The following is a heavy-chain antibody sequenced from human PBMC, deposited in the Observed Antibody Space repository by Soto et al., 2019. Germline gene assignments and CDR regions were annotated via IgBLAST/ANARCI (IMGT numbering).Heavy chain of an antibody. CDR3: AKERSSGWYESAFDI. D-gene: IGHD6-19*01. Sequence: QPGGSLRLSCAASGFTFSTYAMSWVRQTPGKGLQWVSTISGSGGSTYYADSVKGRFTISRDNSKNTLYLQMNSLRAEDTAVYYCAKERSSGWYESAFDIWGQGTMVTVSS. CDR1: GFTFSTYA. V-gene: IGHV3-23*01. CDR2: ISGSGGST. J-gene: IGHJ3*02.